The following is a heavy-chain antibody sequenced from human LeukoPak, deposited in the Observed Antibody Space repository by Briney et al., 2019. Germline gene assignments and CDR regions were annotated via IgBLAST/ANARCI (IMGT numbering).Heavy chain of an antibody. D-gene: IGHD1-26*01. CDR3: ATHSGSYLAYWYFDL. Sequence: PSETLSLTCAVSGGSISSGGYSWSWIRQPPGRGLEWIGYIYHSGSTYYNPSLKSRVTISVDRSKNQFSLKLSSVTAADTAVYYCATHSGSYLAYWYFDLWGRGTLVTVSS. CDR1: GGSISSGGYS. V-gene: IGHV4-30-2*01. CDR2: IYHSGST. J-gene: IGHJ2*01.